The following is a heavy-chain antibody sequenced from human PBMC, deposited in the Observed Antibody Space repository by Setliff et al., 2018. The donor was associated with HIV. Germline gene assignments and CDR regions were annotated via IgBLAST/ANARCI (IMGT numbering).Heavy chain of an antibody. CDR1: GFTFSDSA. Sequence: GGSLRLSCAASGFTFSDSAMHWVRQASGKGLEWVGHIRSKPNSYATAYGASVKGRFTISRDDSNNMAYLQMNSLKTEDTAVYYCIRPLEGATRGFDDWGQGTLVTVSS. D-gene: IGHD1-26*01. V-gene: IGHV3-73*01. CDR3: IRPLEGATRGFDD. J-gene: IGHJ4*02. CDR2: IRSKPNSYAT.